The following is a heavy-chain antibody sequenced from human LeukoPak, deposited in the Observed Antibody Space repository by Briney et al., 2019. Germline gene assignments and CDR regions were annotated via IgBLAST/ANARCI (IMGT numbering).Heavy chain of an antibody. CDR2: IHYSGTT. J-gene: IGHJ4*02. D-gene: IGHD5-12*01. V-gene: IGHV4-59*08. Sequence: SETLSLTCTVSGGSISTYYWSWIRQPPGKGLEWIGYIHYSGTTNYNPSLKNRVTISLDTSKNQFSLNLSSVTAADTAVYYCARVFSATGDWGQGTLVTVSS. CDR3: ARVFSATGD. CDR1: GGSISTYY.